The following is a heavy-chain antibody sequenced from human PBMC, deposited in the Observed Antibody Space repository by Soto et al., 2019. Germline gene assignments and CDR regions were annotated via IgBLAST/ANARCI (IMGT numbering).Heavy chain of an antibody. CDR3: ARDGGLVAGTPQDLGY. CDR2: INPNSGGT. D-gene: IGHD6-19*01. J-gene: IGHJ4*02. Sequence: QVQLVQSGAEVKKPGASVKVSCKASGYTFTGYYMHWVRQAPGQGLEWMGWINPNSGGTNYAQKFQGRVTMTRDTSISTDYMELSMLRSDDTAVYYCARDGGLVAGTPQDLGYWGQGTLVTVSS. CDR1: GYTFTGYY. V-gene: IGHV1-2*02.